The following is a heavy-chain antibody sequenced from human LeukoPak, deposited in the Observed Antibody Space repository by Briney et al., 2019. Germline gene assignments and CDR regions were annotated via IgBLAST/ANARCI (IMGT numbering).Heavy chain of an antibody. CDR3: ARGGPTYYDFWSGYYMSWFDP. CDR2: INHSGST. Sequence: SETLSLTCAVYGGSFSGYYWSWIRQPPGKGLEWIGEINHSGSTNYNPSLKSRVTISVDTSKNRFSLKLSSVTAADTAVYYCARGGPTYYDFWSGYYMSWFDPWGQGTLVTVSS. CDR1: GGSFSGYY. D-gene: IGHD3-3*01. J-gene: IGHJ5*02. V-gene: IGHV4-34*01.